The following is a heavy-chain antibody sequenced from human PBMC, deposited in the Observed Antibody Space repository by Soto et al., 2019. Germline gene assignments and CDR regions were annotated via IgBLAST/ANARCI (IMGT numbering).Heavy chain of an antibody. CDR3: ARSGGTYYFDH. CDR1: GTTFSTHG. CDR2: FVPMFSSS. Sequence: QVQLVQSGAEVRKPGSSMNVSCKASGTTFSTHGIHWVRQAPGQGLEWMGGFVPMFSSSNYAQKFQGRLTIVADESTNSAYMELSSLRADVSAIYYCARSGGTYYFDHWGQGTLVTVSS. V-gene: IGHV1-69*01. D-gene: IGHD1-1*01. J-gene: IGHJ4*02.